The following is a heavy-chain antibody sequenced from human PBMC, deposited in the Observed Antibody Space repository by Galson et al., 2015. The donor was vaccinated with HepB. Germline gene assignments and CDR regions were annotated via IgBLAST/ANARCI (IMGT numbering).Heavy chain of an antibody. CDR1: GYTLTELS. V-gene: IGHV1-24*01. D-gene: IGHD2-2*01. CDR3: ATDQIFLCSSTSCYGQQNYYYGMDV. CDR2: FDPEDGET. J-gene: IGHJ6*02. Sequence: SVKVSCKVSGYTLTELSMHWVRQAPGKGLEWMGGFDPEDGETIYAQKFQGRVTMTEDTSTDTAYMELSSLRSEDTAVYYCATDQIFLCSSTSCYGQQNYYYGMDVWGQGTTVTVSS.